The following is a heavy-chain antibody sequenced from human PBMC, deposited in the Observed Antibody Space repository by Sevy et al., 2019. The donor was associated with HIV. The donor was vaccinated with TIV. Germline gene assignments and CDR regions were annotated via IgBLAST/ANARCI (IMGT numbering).Heavy chain of an antibody. J-gene: IGHJ4*02. D-gene: IGHD5-18*01. V-gene: IGHV3-7*01. Sequence: GGSLRPSCAASGFTFSSYWMSWVRQAPGKGLEWVATMKEDGSERNYVDSVKGRFTISGDNAKNSLYLQMNSLRAEDTAVYYCVREGVGGYSYSLDCWGQGTLVTVSS. CDR1: GFTFSSYW. CDR2: MKEDGSER. CDR3: VREGVGGYSYSLDC.